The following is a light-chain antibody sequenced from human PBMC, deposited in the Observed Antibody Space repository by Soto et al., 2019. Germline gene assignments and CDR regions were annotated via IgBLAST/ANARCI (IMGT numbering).Light chain of an antibody. CDR3: RSYTSSSTLRV. J-gene: IGLJ2*01. CDR1: SSDVGGYNY. CDR2: DVS. Sequence: QSALTQPASVSGSPGQSITISCTGTSSDVGGYNYVYWYQQHPGKDPKLMIYDVSNRPSGVSTLFSCSKSGNMAALTISGLQADDEADYYYRSYTSSSTLRVFGGGTNLTVL. V-gene: IGLV2-14*01.